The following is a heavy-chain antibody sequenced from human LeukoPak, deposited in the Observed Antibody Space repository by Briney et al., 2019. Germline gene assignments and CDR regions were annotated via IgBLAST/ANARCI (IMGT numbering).Heavy chain of an antibody. J-gene: IGHJ6*03. CDR2: ISGGGGTS. V-gene: IGHV3-23*01. D-gene: IGHD4/OR15-4a*01. CDR1: GFTFNNYA. Sequence: PGGSLRLSCAASGFTFNNYAVSWVRQAPGKGLEWVSFISGGGGTSYYADSVKGRFTLSRDNSKSTLYLQMSSLRTEDTAVYYCAKNRGATYNYYMDVWRNGTTVTVSS. CDR3: AKNRGATYNYYMDV.